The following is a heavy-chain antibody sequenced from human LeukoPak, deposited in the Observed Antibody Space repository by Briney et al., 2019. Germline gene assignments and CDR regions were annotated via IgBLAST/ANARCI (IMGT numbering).Heavy chain of an antibody. D-gene: IGHD3-22*01. J-gene: IGHJ4*02. CDR1: GGSFSGYY. CDR3: ARGMYYYDSSGYYVKLGFDY. CDR2: INHSGST. Sequence: PSETLSLTCAVYGGSFSGYYWSWIRQPPGKGLEWIGEINHSGSTNYNPSLKSRVTISVDTSKNQFSLKLSSVTAADTAVYYCARGMYYYDSSGYYVKLGFDYWGQGTLVTVSS. V-gene: IGHV4-34*01.